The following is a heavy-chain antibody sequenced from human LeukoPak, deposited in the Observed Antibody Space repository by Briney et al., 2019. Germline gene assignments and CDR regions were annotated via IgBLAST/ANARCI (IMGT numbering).Heavy chain of an antibody. CDR2: INPNSGDT. D-gene: IGHD3-22*01. Sequence: ASVKVSCKASGYSFTGYYMHWVRQAPGQGLEWMGWINPNSGDTNFAQKFQGRVTMTRDTSISTVYMELRRLRSDDMAVFYCARGYYDSSDFEYLQHWGQGTLVTVSS. J-gene: IGHJ1*01. CDR1: GYSFTGYY. V-gene: IGHV1-2*02. CDR3: ARGYYDSSDFEYLQH.